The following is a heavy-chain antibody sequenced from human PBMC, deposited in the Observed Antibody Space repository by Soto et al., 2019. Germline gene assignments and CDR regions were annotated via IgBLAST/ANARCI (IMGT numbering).Heavy chain of an antibody. V-gene: IGHV1-69*12. Sequence: QVQLVQSGAEVKKPGSSVKVSCKASGGTFNSYSISWVRQAPGQGLEWMGGIIPIYATSNYAQMVQGRVTIAADESPSKAYMELSSLTSDDTAVYYCARSRGGGYFYYCLDVWGQGTTVTVSS. D-gene: IGHD3-16*01. CDR2: IIPIYATS. J-gene: IGHJ6*02. CDR3: ARSRGGGYFYYCLDV. CDR1: GGTFNSYS.